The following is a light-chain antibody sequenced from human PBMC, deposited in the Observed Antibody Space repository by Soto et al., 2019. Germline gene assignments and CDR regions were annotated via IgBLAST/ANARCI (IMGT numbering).Light chain of an antibody. CDR1: QSLGYY. V-gene: IGKV3-11*01. Sequence: EIVLTQSPATLSLSPGERATLSCRASQSLGYYLAWFQQKHGQAPRLLIYDTSNRASGIPDRFSGSGSGTDFPLPISSLDPEDFAVYYCHQRRDWPLTFGGGKKVELK. CDR3: HQRRDWPLT. CDR2: DTS. J-gene: IGKJ4*01.